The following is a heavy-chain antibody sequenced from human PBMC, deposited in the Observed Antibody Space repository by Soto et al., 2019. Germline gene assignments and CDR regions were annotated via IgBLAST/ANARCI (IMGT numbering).Heavy chain of an antibody. CDR1: GFTFSSYD. J-gene: IGHJ4*02. Sequence: LILSCAASGFTFSSYDMHWVRQATGKGLEWVSAIGTAGDPYYPGSVKGRFTISRENAKNSLYLQMNSLRAGDTAVYYCASIVIMVYAWGRYDFDYWVQGTLVRVS. CDR2: IGTAGDP. V-gene: IGHV3-13*05. CDR3: ASIVIMVYAWGRYDFDY. D-gene: IGHD2-8*01.